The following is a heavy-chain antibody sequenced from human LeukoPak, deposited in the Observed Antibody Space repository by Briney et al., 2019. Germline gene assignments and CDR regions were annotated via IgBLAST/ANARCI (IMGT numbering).Heavy chain of an antibody. Sequence: GGSLVLSCAASGFTVSSNYMSWVRQAPGKGLEWVSIIYSGGTTYYADSVKGRFTISRDNSRNTLYLQMNSLRAEDTAVYYCAREVLDTAMALGYWGQGTLVTVSS. CDR2: IYSGGTT. J-gene: IGHJ4*02. D-gene: IGHD5-18*01. CDR3: AREVLDTAMALGY. CDR1: GFTVSSNY. V-gene: IGHV3-66*01.